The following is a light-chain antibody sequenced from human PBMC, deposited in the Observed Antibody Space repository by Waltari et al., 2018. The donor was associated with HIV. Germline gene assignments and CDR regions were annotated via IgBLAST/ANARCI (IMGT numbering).Light chain of an antibody. CDR3: LSADSSGTYWV. V-gene: IGLV3-16*01. Sequence: SYELTQPPSVSVSQGQMARITCSGEALPKKYVSWYQQKPGQAPVLGIYKDKERPSGIPERCAGSSSGTMVTLTISGVQAEDEADYYCLSADSSGTYWVFGGGTEVTVL. CDR1: ALPKKY. CDR2: KDK. J-gene: IGLJ3*02.